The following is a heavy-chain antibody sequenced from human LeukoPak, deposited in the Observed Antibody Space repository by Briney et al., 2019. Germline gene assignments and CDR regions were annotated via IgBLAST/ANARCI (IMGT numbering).Heavy chain of an antibody. D-gene: IGHD3-10*01. J-gene: IGHJ4*02. CDR1: GFTFSSYW. V-gene: IGHV3-15*01. CDR2: IKSKTDGETT. Sequence: GGSLRLSCAASGFTFSSYWMSWVRQAPGKGLEWIGRIKSKTDGETTNYAEPVRGRFTISRDDSKSAVYLQMNSLKIEDTAVYYCTTDLGTYYHGSQRLIPIDYWGQGTLVTVSS. CDR3: TTDLGTYYHGSQRLIPIDY.